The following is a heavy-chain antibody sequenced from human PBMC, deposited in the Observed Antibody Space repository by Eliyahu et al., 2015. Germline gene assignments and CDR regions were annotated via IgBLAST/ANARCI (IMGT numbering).Heavy chain of an antibody. Sequence: EVQLVESGGGLVQPGGSLRLSCAASGFTFSTYWMNWVRQAPGKGLEWVANIKEDGSXKYYVDSVKGRFTISRDXAKNSLYLQMNSLRAEDTAVYYCTRGYSGFXWGQGTLVTVSS. CDR1: GFTFSTYW. CDR3: TRGYSGFX. D-gene: IGHD6-19*01. CDR2: IKEDGSXK. J-gene: IGHJ4*02. V-gene: IGHV3-7*01.